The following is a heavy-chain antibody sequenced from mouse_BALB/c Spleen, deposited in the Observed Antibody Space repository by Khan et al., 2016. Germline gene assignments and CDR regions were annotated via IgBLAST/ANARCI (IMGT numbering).Heavy chain of an antibody. CDR1: GFSLTNYG. CDR3: AKAGLAY. V-gene: IGHV2-5*01. Sequence: QVQLQQSGPGLVQPSQSLSITCTVSGFSLTNYGVHWVRQSPVKGLEWLGVIWRGGGTDYNTVFMSRLNITKDNSKSQVFFKMNSRQPDDSAIYSCAKAGLAYWGQGTLVTVSA. J-gene: IGHJ3*01. CDR2: IWRGGGT. D-gene: IGHD3-3*01.